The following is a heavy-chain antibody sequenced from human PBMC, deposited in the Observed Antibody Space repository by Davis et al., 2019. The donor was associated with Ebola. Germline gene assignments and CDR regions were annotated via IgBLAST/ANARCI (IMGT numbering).Heavy chain of an antibody. CDR3: ARDPHPVVTAFLDY. CDR2: TYYRSKWYN. Sequence: SQTLSLTCAISGDSVSSNSAAWNWIRQSPSRGLEWLGRTYYRSKWYNDYAVSVKSRITINPDTSKNQFSLKLSSVTAADTAVYYCARDPHPVVTAFLDYWGQGTLVTVSS. V-gene: IGHV6-1*01. D-gene: IGHD2-21*02. J-gene: IGHJ4*02. CDR1: GDSVSSNSAA.